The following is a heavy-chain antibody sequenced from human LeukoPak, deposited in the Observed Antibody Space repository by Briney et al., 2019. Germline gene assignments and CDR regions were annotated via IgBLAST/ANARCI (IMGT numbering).Heavy chain of an antibody. CDR1: GFTFSSYW. CDR2: INQDGSEK. CDR3: ARGSYYKDV. J-gene: IGHJ6*03. Sequence: GGSLRLSCAASGFTFSSYWMTWVRQAPGKGLEWVANINQDGSEKYYVDSVKGRFTISRDNAKNSLYLQVNSLRAEDTAVYYCARGSYYKDVWGKGTTVTVAS. V-gene: IGHV3-7*01.